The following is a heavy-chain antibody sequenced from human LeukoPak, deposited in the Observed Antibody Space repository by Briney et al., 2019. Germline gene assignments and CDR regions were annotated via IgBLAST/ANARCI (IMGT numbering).Heavy chain of an antibody. J-gene: IGHJ4*02. D-gene: IGHD3-10*01. CDR2: ISDNT. Sequence: GGSLRLSCAASGFTFSTYTMNWVRQTPGKGLEWVSTISDNTYYADSVKGRFTISRDNSQNTLFLQMNNLRAEDAAVYYCAKRFDVSLGWGHYFDYWGQGALVTVSS. V-gene: IGHV3-23*01. CDR1: GFTFSTYT. CDR3: AKRFDVSLGWGHYFDY.